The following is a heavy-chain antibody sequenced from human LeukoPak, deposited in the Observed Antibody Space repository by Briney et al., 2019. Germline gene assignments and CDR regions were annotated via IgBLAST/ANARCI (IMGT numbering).Heavy chain of an antibody. D-gene: IGHD2-2*01. Sequence: PGGSLRLSCAASGFSVSNNYLTWVRQAPGKGLEWVSVISRGGTTYYADSMKGRITISRDNSKNTLYLQMNSLRADDTAVYSCARVATTGYCSSGGCHYFLDYWGHGTLVTVSS. CDR1: GFSVSNNY. J-gene: IGHJ4*01. CDR3: ARVATTGYCSSGGCHYFLDY. CDR2: ISRGGTT. V-gene: IGHV3-53*01.